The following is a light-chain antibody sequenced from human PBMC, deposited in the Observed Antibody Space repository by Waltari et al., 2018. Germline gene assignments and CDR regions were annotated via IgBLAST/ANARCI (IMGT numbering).Light chain of an antibody. CDR2: EDS. V-gene: IGLV2-23*01. J-gene: IGLJ3*02. CDR3: CSYVRNVTWV. CDR1: SSDVRGPSL. Sequence: HSALTQPAPVSGPPGPSLTLSCIVTSSDVRGPSLVPWYQQHPGKAPKLKIYEDSKRPAGVSNRLSGLKTGNTASLTISGLQAEDEADYYCCSYVRNVTWVFGGGTKLTVL.